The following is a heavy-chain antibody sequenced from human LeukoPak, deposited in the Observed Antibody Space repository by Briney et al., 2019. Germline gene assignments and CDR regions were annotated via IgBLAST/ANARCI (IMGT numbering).Heavy chain of an antibody. CDR2: ISSNDYI. Sequence: PGGSLRLSCAASGLASGFTFSSYAMSWVRQAPGKGLEWVSSISSNDYIYYADSVKGRFTISRDNSKNTLYLQMNSLRAEDTAVYYCARERGQQLVQDYWGQGTLVTVSS. CDR1: GLASGFTFSSYA. V-gene: IGHV3-23*01. J-gene: IGHJ4*02. CDR3: ARERGQQLVQDY. D-gene: IGHD6-13*01.